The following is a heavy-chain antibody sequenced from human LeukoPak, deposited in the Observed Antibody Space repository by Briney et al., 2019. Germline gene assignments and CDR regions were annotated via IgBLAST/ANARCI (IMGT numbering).Heavy chain of an antibody. D-gene: IGHD3-10*01. V-gene: IGHV4-39*07. J-gene: IGHJ4*02. CDR3: ARVKSPGYYGSGSYLY. CDR1: GGSISSSSYY. Sequence: SETLSLTCTVSGGSISSSSYYWGWIRQPPGKGLGWIGSIYYSGSTYYNPSLKSRVTISVDTSKNQFSLKLSSVTAADTAVYYCARVKSPGYYGSGSYLYWGEGTLVTVSS. CDR2: IYYSGST.